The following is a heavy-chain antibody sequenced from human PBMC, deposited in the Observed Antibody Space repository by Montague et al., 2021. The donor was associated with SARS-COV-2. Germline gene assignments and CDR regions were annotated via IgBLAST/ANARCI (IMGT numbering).Heavy chain of an antibody. Sequence: SLRLSCAASGFTFSSYWMSWVRQAPGKGLEWVANIKQDGSERYYVDSVKGRFTISRDNAKNSLYLQMNSLRAEDTAVYYCARNRRVLEWLPTIDCFDSWGQGTLVTVSS. D-gene: IGHD3-3*01. J-gene: IGHJ5*01. V-gene: IGHV3-7*03. CDR3: ARNRRVLEWLPTIDCFDS. CDR2: IKQDGSER. CDR1: GFTFSSYW.